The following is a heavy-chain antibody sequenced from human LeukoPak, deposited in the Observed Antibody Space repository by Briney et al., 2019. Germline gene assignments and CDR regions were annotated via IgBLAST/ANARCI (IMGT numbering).Heavy chain of an antibody. CDR3: AREPLMCYDFWSGYYNRGRSCYFDY. Sequence: GGSLRLSCAASGFTFSSYWMSWVRQAPGKGLEWVANIKQDGSEKYYVDSVKGRFTISRDNAKNSLYLQMISLRAEDTAVYYCAREPLMCYDFWSGYYNRGRSCYFDYWGQGTLVTVSS. J-gene: IGHJ4*02. CDR2: IKQDGSEK. D-gene: IGHD3-3*01. V-gene: IGHV3-7*01. CDR1: GFTFSSYW.